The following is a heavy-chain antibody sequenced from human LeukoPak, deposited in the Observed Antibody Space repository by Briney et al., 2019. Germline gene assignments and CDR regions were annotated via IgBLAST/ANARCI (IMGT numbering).Heavy chain of an antibody. CDR3: ATEYGDTSGSMDV. CDR2: ISSSSSYI. CDR1: GFTFSNYN. Sequence: GGSLRLSCAASGFTFSNYNMTWVRQAPGKGLEWVSSISSSSSYIYYADSVKGRFTISRDNAKNSLYLQMNSLRAEDTAVYYCATEYGDTSGSMDVWGQGTTVTVSS. J-gene: IGHJ6*02. D-gene: IGHD4-17*01. V-gene: IGHV3-21*01.